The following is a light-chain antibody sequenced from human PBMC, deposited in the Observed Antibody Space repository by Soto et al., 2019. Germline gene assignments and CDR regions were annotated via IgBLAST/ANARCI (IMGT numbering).Light chain of an antibody. CDR1: SSDFGDYNY. V-gene: IGLV2-11*01. CDR3: QSSDDSTHVI. J-gene: IGLJ2*01. CDR2: DVS. Sequence: QSALTQPRSVSGSPGQSVTISCTGTSSDFGDYNYVSWYQQHPGKAPKVMIYDVSKRPSGVPDRFSGSKSGNTASLTISGLQAEDEADYYCQSSDDSTHVIFGGGTKLTVL.